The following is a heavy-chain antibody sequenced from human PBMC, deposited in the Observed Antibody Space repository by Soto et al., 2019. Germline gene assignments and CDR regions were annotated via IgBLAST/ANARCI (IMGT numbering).Heavy chain of an antibody. CDR2: ISGNGDYI. J-gene: IGHJ4*02. V-gene: IGHV3-21*01. CDR1: RFSFTGYS. CDR3: ARERSVRPFSDFGT. Sequence: GGSLRLSCAASRFSFTGYSMNWVRQAPGKGLEWVSFISGNGDYIYYRDSVKGRFTISRDNANSSLYLQMNSLRGEDTAVYYCARERSVRPFSDFGTWGQGTLVTVSS. D-gene: IGHD2-21*02.